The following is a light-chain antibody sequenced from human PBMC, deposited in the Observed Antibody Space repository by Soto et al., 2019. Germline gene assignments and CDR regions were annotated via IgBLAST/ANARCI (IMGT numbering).Light chain of an antibody. Sequence: AIRETQSASSLSASTGDRVTITCRASQGISSYLAWYQQKPGKAPKLLIYAASTLQSGVPSRFSGSGSGTDFTLTISCLQSEDFATYYCQQYYSYPQTFGQGTKVDIK. CDR1: QGISSY. V-gene: IGKV1-8*01. J-gene: IGKJ1*01. CDR3: QQYYSYPQT. CDR2: AAS.